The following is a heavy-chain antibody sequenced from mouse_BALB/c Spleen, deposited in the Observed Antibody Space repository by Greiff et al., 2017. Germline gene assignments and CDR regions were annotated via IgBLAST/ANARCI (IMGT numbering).Heavy chain of an antibody. V-gene: IGHV1S135*01. CDR3: ASNYGNGAWFAY. Sequence: VQLQQSGPELMKPGASVKISCKASGYSFTSYYMHWVKQSHGKSLEWIGYIDPFNGGTSYNQKFKGKATLTVDKSSSTAYMHLSSLTSEDSAVYYCASNYGNGAWFAYWGQGTLVTVSA. CDR2: IDPFNGGT. D-gene: IGHD2-1*01. CDR1: GYSFTSYY. J-gene: IGHJ3*01.